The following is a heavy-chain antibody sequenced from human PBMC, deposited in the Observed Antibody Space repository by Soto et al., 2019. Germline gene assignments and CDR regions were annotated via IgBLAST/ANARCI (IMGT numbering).Heavy chain of an antibody. Sequence: GGSLKISCKGSGYSFTSYWIGWVRQMPGKGLGLMGIIYPGDSDTRYSPSFQAQVTISADKSISTAYLQWSKLKASDTAMYYCARETRGYSGYNEGAQYYYDGLDVWGQGTTVTVSS. CDR2: IYPGDSDT. D-gene: IGHD5-12*01. CDR1: GYSFTSYW. J-gene: IGHJ6*02. CDR3: ARETRGYSGYNEGAQYYYDGLDV. V-gene: IGHV5-51*01.